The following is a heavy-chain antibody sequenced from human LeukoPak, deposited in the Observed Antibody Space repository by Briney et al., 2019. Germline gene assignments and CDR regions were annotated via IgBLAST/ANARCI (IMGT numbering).Heavy chain of an antibody. D-gene: IGHD3-16*02. CDR3: ARGADYVWGSYRSINFDY. J-gene: IGHJ4*02. V-gene: IGHV4-59*01. Sequence: PSETLSLTCTVSGGSISSYYWSWIRQPPGKGLEWIGYIYYSGSTNYNPSLKSRVTLSVDTSKNQFSLKLSSVTAADTAVYYCARGADYVWGSYRSINFDYWGQGTLVTVSS. CDR1: GGSISSYY. CDR2: IYYSGST.